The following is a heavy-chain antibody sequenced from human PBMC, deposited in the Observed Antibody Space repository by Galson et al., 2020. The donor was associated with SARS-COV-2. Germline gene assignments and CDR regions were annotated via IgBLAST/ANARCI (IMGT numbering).Heavy chain of an antibody. CDR2: INYPGTS. CDR1: GDSVSSGAYY. D-gene: IGHD3-22*01. CDR3: ASGYYDSRGYVSPFDY. J-gene: IGHJ4*02. Sequence: SETLSLTCTVSGDSVSSGAYYWNWIRQHPGKGREGIGYINYPGTSHYNPSLRSRITISVDTSKNQISLKLSSVTAADTAVYFCASGYYDSRGYVSPFDYWGQGTLVTVSS. V-gene: IGHV4-31*03.